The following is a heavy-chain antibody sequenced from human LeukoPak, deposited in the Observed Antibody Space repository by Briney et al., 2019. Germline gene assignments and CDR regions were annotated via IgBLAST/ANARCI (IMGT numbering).Heavy chain of an antibody. D-gene: IGHD4-17*01. CDR3: ARTTFYGDYVYYFDY. Sequence: GESLKISCKGSGYSFTSYWIGWVRPMPGKGLEWMGIIYPGDSDTRYSPSFQGQVTISADKSISTAYLQWSSLKASDTAMYYCARTTFYGDYVYYFDYWGQGTLVTVSS. J-gene: IGHJ4*02. CDR2: IYPGDSDT. CDR1: GYSFTSYW. V-gene: IGHV5-51*01.